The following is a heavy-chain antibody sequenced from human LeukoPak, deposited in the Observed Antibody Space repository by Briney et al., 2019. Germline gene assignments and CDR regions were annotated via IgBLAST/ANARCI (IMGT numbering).Heavy chain of an antibody. CDR3: AKGGYSGYDFDY. J-gene: IGHJ4*02. D-gene: IGHD5-12*01. CDR1: GFTFSSYA. Sequence: GSLRLSCAASGFTFSSYAMSWVRQAPGKGLEWVSAISGSGGSTYYADSVKGRFTISRDNSKNTLYLQMNSLRAEYTAVYYCAKGGYSGYDFDYWGQGTLVTVSS. V-gene: IGHV3-23*01. CDR2: ISGSGGST.